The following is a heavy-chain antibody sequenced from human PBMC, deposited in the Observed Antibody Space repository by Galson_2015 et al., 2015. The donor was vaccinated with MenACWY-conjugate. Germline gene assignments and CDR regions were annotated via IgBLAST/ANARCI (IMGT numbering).Heavy chain of an antibody. Sequence: SLRLSCAASGFSFSGSWMSWVRRAPGKGLEWVANIKQDASEKYYVDSVKGRFAISRDNAKTSLYLQMNSLGAEDTAVYYCARGPRYGAFDIWGQGTMVTVSS. CDR3: ARGPRYGAFDI. J-gene: IGHJ3*02. CDR2: IKQDASEK. V-gene: IGHV3-7*03. CDR1: GFSFSGSW. D-gene: IGHD4-17*01.